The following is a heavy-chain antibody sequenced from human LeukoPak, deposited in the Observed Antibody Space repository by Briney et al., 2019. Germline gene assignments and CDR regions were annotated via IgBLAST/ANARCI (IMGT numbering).Heavy chain of an antibody. V-gene: IGHV3-30*02. D-gene: IGHD6-13*01. J-gene: IGHJ4*02. CDR2: IRYDGSNK. Sequence: PGGSLRLSCAASGFTFSSYAMSWVRQAPGKGLEWVAFIRYDGSNKYYADSVKGRLTISRDNSKNTLYLQMNSLRAEDTAVYYCAKDPSRAAAEWGQGTLVTVSS. CDR1: GFTFSSYA. CDR3: AKDPSRAAAE.